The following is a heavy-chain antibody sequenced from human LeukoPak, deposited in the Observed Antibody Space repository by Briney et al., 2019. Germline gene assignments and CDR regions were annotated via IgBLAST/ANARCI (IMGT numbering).Heavy chain of an antibody. D-gene: IGHD1-26*01. Sequence: GSLRLSCAASGFTFSSYWMTWVRQAPGKGLEWVANIKQDGIEKYYVDSVKGRFTISRDNAENSMYLQMNSLSAEDTAVYYCARDPVGSSPFDYYYGMDVWGQGTTVTVSS. CDR1: GFTFSSYW. CDR3: ARDPVGSSPFDYYYGMDV. J-gene: IGHJ6*02. V-gene: IGHV3-7*01. CDR2: IKQDGIEK.